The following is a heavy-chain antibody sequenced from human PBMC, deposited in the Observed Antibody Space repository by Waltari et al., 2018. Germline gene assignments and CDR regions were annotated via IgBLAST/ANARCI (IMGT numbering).Heavy chain of an antibody. Sequence: QVQLQESGPGLVTPSQTLSPTCTVSGGSISSDGYYWSWTRQHPGKGLEWLGYIYYSGSTYYNPSLKSRVTISVDTSKNQFSLKLSSVTAADTAVYYCARRNYYGSGIPRWGQGTLVTVSS. CDR1: GGSISSDGYY. V-gene: IGHV4-31*03. D-gene: IGHD3-10*01. J-gene: IGHJ4*02. CDR2: IYYSGST. CDR3: ARRNYYGSGIPR.